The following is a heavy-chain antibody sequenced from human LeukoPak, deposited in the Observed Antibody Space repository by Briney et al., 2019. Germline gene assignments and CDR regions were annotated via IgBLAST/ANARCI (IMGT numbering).Heavy chain of an antibody. D-gene: IGHD1-26*01. J-gene: IGHJ4*02. CDR3: ARTSGELLIDY. CDR2: IYYSGST. Sequence: SETLSLTCTVPGGSISSYYWSWIRQPPGMGLEWIGYIYYSGSTNYNPSLKSRVTISVDTSKNQFSLKLSSVTAADTAVYYCARTSGELLIDYWGQGTLVTVSS. CDR1: GGSISSYY. V-gene: IGHV4-59*01.